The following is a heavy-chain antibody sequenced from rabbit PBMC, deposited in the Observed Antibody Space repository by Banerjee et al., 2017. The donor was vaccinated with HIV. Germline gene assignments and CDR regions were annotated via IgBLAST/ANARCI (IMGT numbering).Heavy chain of an antibody. CDR2: IDAGSSGST. Sequence: QSLEESGGDLVKPGASLTLTCTASRFTLSSYWMCWVRQAPGKGLEWIACIDAGSSGSTYYASWAKGRFTISKTSSTTVTLQMTSLTAADTATHFCARGYTYGYVYARYDMDLWGPGTLVTVS. D-gene: IGHD6-1*01. V-gene: IGHV1S40*01. J-gene: IGHJ6*01. CDR1: RFTLSSYW. CDR3: ARGYTYGYVYARYDMDL.